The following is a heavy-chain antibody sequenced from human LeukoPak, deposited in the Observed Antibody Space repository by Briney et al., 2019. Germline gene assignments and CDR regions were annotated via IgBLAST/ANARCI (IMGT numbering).Heavy chain of an antibody. J-gene: IGHJ4*02. V-gene: IGHV1-18*01. D-gene: IGHD1-26*01. CDR1: GYTFTSYG. CDR2: ISAYNGNT. Sequence: ASVKVSCKASGYTFTSYGISWVRQAPGQGLEWMGWISAYNGNTNYAQKLQGRDTMTTDTSTSTAYMELRSLRSDDTAVYYCARGSSGSYFSWPTASDYWGQGTLVTVSS. CDR3: ARGSSGSYFSWPTASDY.